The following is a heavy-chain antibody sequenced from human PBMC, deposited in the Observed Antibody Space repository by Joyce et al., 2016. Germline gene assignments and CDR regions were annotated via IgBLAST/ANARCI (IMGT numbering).Heavy chain of an antibody. Sequence: QVPLLESGGGVAQPGRSLRLSCAASEFAFSSHAMHLVRQAAGKGVEWVVVMSEDGSHQYYADAVRGRFTISRDNSQNTLYLQMNSLRVEDTAVYYCTRSSRTGYTAGWPDFDYWGQGTLVTVSS. V-gene: IGHV3-30*03. D-gene: IGHD2-2*02. J-gene: IGHJ4*02. CDR1: EFAFSSHA. CDR3: TRSSRTGYTAGWPDFDY. CDR2: MSEDGSHQ.